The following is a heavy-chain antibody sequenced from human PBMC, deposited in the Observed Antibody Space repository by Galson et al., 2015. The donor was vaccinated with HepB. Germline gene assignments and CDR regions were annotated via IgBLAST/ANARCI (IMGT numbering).Heavy chain of an antibody. CDR1: GFTFSNFA. V-gene: IGHV3-23*01. J-gene: IGHJ4*02. CDR2: ISPSGGAT. Sequence: SLRLSCAASGFTFSNFAMSWVRQAPGKGLQWVSSISPSGGATYYADSVKGRFTISRDTSKNTLYLHMTSLRADDTAVFYCAKDRDYYDSNGYYYFFSWGQGTLVTVSS. D-gene: IGHD3-22*01. CDR3: AKDRDYYDSNGYYYFFS.